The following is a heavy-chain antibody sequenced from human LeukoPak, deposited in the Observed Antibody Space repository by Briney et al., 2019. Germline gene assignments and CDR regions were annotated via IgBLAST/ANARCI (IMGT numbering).Heavy chain of an antibody. V-gene: IGHV1-2*02. CDR1: GYTLTGYY. CDR3: ARADDMTPVTGSDY. J-gene: IGHJ4*02. CDR2: VNPNSGGT. D-gene: IGHD4-17*01. Sequence: ASVKVSCKASGYTLTGYYVHWVRQAPGQGLQWMGWVNPNSGGTNSAQKFQGRVTMTRDTSISTVYMELSRLRSDDTAVYYCARADDMTPVTGSDYWGQGTLVTVSS.